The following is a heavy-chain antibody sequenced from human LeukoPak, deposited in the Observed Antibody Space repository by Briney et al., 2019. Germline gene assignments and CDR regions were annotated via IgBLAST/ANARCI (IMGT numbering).Heavy chain of an antibody. D-gene: IGHD3-10*01. CDR3: ARDHVLLQWFGEGGFDP. V-gene: IGHV1-2*02. J-gene: IGHJ5*02. CDR2: FNPDNGGT. CDR1: GYIFTDYY. Sequence: GASVKVSGKASGYIFTDYYVHWVRQAPGQGLEWMGWFNPDNGGTKSVQKFQGRVTMTGDTSMRTAYMELSRLTFDDTAVYYCARDHVLLQWFGEGGFDPWGQGTLVTVSS.